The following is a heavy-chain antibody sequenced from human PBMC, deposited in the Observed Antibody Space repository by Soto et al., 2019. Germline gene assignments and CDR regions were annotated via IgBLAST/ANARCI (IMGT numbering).Heavy chain of an antibody. D-gene: IGHD6-13*01. J-gene: IGHJ4*02. CDR1: GFPFSVFD. CDR3: AKSQEIGTHFFDS. Sequence: GGSLRLSCEASGFPFSVFDMHLVRQPTGKGLEWVSSIGTAGDTYYAVSVKGRFTISRDNAKNSLSLQMNSLRAGDMAVYFCAKSQEIGTHFFDSWGQGTQVTVYS. CDR2: IGTAGDT. V-gene: IGHV3-13*01.